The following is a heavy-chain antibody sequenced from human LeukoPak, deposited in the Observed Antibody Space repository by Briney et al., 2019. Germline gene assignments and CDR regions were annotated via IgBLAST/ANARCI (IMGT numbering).Heavy chain of an antibody. V-gene: IGHV1-2*06. CDR2: INPNSGGT. CDR1: GYTFTGYY. J-gene: IGHJ3*02. Sequence: GSVKVSCKASGYTFTGYYMHWVRQAPGQGLEWMGRINPNSGGTNYAQKFQGRVTITTDESTSTAYMELSSLRSEDTAVYYCARGPTAMVHNDAFDIWGQGTMVTVSS. D-gene: IGHD5-18*01. CDR3: ARGPTAMVHNDAFDI.